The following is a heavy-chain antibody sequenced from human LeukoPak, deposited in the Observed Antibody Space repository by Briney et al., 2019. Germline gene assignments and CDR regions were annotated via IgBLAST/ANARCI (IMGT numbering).Heavy chain of an antibody. CDR1: GGSISSYY. Sequence: SETLSLTCTVSGGSISSYYWSWIRQPPGKGLEWIGEINHSGSTNYNPSLKSRVTISVDTSKNQFSLKLSSVTAADTAVYYCAITPYYYYGMDVWGQGTTVTVSS. CDR3: AITPYYYYGMDV. J-gene: IGHJ6*02. V-gene: IGHV4-34*01. CDR2: INHSGST.